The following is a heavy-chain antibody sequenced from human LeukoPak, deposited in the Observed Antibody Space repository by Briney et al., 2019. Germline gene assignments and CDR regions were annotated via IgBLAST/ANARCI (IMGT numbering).Heavy chain of an antibody. CDR1: GFTFSDYY. CDR2: ISYDGSNK. D-gene: IGHD4-17*01. J-gene: IGHJ4*02. CDR3: AKTDYGDRGVDY. V-gene: IGHV3-30*18. Sequence: PGGSLRLSCAASGFTFSDYYMSWIRQAPGQGLEWVAVISYDGSNKYYPDSVKGRFTISRDNSKNTLFLQMNSLRTDDTAVYYCAKTDYGDRGVDYWGQGTLVTVSS.